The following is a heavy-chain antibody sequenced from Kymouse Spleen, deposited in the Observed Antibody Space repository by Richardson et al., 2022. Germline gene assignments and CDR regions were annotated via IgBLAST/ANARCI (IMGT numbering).Heavy chain of an antibody. D-gene: IGHD6-19*01. Sequence: QVQLQQWGAGLLKPSETLSLTCAVYGGSFSGYYWSWIRQPPGKGLEWIGEINHSGSTNYNPSLKSRVTISVDTSKNQFSLKLSSVTAADTAVYYCARGTAVAGTVDYYGMDVWGQGTTVTVSS. CDR2: INHSGST. CDR1: GGSFSGYY. CDR3: ARGTAVAGTVDYYGMDV. V-gene: IGHV4-34*01. J-gene: IGHJ6*02.